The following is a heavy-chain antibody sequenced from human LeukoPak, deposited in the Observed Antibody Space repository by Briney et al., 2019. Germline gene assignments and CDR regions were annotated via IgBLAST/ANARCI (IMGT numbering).Heavy chain of an antibody. CDR1: GFTFSSYW. Sequence: GGSLRLSCAASGFTFSSYWMSWVRQAPGKGLEWVANIKQDGSEKYYVDSVKGRFTISRDNAKNSLYLQMNSLRAEDTAVYYCARDFAYYGSGSHDYWGQGTLVTVSS. D-gene: IGHD3-10*01. J-gene: IGHJ4*02. V-gene: IGHV3-7*01. CDR3: ARDFAYYGSGSHDY. CDR2: IKQDGSEK.